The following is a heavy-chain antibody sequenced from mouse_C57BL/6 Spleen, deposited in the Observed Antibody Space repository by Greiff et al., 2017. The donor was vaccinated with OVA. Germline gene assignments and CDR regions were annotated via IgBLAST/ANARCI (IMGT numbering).Heavy chain of an antibody. CDR3: AREKGYDGFDY. CDR1: GYSITSGYY. J-gene: IGHJ2*01. Sequence: EVKLQESGPGLVKPSQSLSLTCSVTGYSITSGYYWNWIRQFPGNKLEWMGYISYDGSNNYNPSLKNRISITRDTSKNQFFLKLNSVTTEDTATYYCAREKGYDGFDYWGQGTTLTVSS. D-gene: IGHD2-14*01. CDR2: ISYDGSN. V-gene: IGHV3-6*01.